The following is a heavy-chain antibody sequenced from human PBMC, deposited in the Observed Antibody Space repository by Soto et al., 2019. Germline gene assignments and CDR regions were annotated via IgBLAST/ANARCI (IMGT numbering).Heavy chain of an antibody. CDR2: IYPGDSDT. V-gene: IGHV5-51*01. Sequence: PGESLKISCKGSGYSLTSYWIGWVRQMPGKGLEWMGIIYPGDSDTRYSPSFQGQVTISADKSISTAYLQWSSLKASDTAMYYCARSKSPYSSNFYSYYGMDVWGQGTTVTVSS. D-gene: IGHD6-13*01. J-gene: IGHJ6*02. CDR3: ARSKSPYSSNFYSYYGMDV. CDR1: GYSLTSYW.